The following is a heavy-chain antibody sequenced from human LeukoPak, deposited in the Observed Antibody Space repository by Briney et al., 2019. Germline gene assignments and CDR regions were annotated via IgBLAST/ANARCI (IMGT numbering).Heavy chain of an antibody. CDR3: ARVGPDGLVGARGAFDI. V-gene: IGHV3-7*01. J-gene: IGHJ3*02. D-gene: IGHD1-26*01. CDR2: IKQDGSEK. Sequence: GGSLRLSCAASGFTFSSYWMSWVRQAPGKGLEWVANIKQDGSEKYYVDSVKGRFTISRDNAKNSLYLQMNSLRAEDTAVYYCARVGPDGLVGARGAFDIWGQGTMVTVSS. CDR1: GFTFSSYW.